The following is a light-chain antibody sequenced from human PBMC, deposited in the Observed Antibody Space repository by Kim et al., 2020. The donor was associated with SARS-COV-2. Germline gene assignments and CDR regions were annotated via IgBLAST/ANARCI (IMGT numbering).Light chain of an antibody. CDR3: QQYYSTPWT. V-gene: IGKV4-1*01. CDR1: QSVLYSSNNQNY. CDR2: WAS. J-gene: IGKJ1*01. Sequence: ADINCKSSQSVLYSSNNQNYLAWYQQKPCQSPKLLIYWASTRKSGVPGRFSGSGSGTDFTLSISSPQAEDVAVYYCQQYYSTPWTFGQGTKVDIK.